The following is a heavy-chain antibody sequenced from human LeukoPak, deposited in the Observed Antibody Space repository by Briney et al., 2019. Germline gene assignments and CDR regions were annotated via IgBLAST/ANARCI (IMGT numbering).Heavy chain of an antibody. D-gene: IGHD6-19*01. J-gene: IGHJ3*02. CDR3: ARQWLFAFDI. CDR1: RFTFENYA. CDR2: IDSSSTTI. Sequence: GGSLRLSCAAFRFTFENYAMTWVRQAPGKGLEWLSYIDSSSTTIYYADSVKGRFTVSRDNAKNSLYLQMNSLRAEDTAVYYCARQWLFAFDIWGQGTVVTVSS. V-gene: IGHV3-48*01.